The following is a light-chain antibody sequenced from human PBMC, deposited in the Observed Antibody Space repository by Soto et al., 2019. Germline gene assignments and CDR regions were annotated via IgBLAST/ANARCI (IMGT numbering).Light chain of an antibody. CDR2: GAS. Sequence: ENVLTQSPDILSLSPGERVTLSCRASQSISNNYLAWYQQKPGQAPRVLIYGASSRATGIPDRFSGSGSGKDFTLTSSRLQPEDFALYYCQQYGRSLPTFGRGTKLEIK. CDR1: QSISNNY. J-gene: IGKJ2*01. CDR3: QQYGRSLPT. V-gene: IGKV3-20*01.